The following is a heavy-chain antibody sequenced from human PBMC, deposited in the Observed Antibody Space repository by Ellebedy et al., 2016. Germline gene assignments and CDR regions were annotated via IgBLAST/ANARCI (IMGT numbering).Heavy chain of an antibody. V-gene: IGHV1-2*04. J-gene: IGHJ4*02. CDR2: INPNSGGT. CDR3: ARGHYDSSGYYYDY. CDR1: GYTFRNYG. D-gene: IGHD3-22*01. Sequence: ASVKVSCKTSGYTFRNYGINWVRQAPGQGLEWMGWINPNSGGTNYAQKFQGWVTMTRDTSISTAYMELSRLRSDDTAVYYCARGHYDSSGYYYDYWGQGTLVTVSS.